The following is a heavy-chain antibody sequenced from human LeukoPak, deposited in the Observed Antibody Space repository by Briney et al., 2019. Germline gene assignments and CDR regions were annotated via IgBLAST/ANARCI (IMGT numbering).Heavy chain of an antibody. CDR2: ISGSGGST. D-gene: IGHD6-19*01. CDR3: AKAPAWAVAGTALFDY. J-gene: IGHJ4*02. V-gene: IGHV3-23*01. Sequence: GGSLRLSCAASGFTFSSYGMSWVRQAPGKGLEWVSAISGSGGSTYYADSVKGRFTISRDNSKNTLYLQMNSLRAEDTAVYYCAKAPAWAVAGTALFDYWGQGTLVTVSS. CDR1: GFTFSSYG.